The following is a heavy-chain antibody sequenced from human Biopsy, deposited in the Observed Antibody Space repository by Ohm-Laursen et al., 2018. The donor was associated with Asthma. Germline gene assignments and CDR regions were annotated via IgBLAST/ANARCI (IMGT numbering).Heavy chain of an antibody. Sequence: SLRLSCTASGFSFSNFAIHWVRQAPGKGLEWVGVIPKDASTQDYADSVKGRFTMARDNSKNTLDLQMNSLREEDTAVYYCVRDGTDDAFDIWGQGTVVSVSS. CDR3: VRDGTDDAFDI. V-gene: IGHV3-30*01. CDR1: GFSFSNFA. D-gene: IGHD1-1*01. J-gene: IGHJ3*02. CDR2: IPKDASTQ.